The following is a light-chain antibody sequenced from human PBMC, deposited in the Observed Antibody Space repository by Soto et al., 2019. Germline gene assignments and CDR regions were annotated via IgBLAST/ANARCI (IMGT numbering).Light chain of an antibody. CDR1: SSDVGGYNY. J-gene: IGLJ2*01. CDR3: SSYAGSNNV. V-gene: IGLV2-8*01. CDR2: EVS. Sequence: QSALTQPPSASGSPGQSVTISCTGTSSDVGGYNYVSWYQQHPGKAPKLMIFEVSKRPSGVPGRFSGSKSGNTASLTVSGLQAEDEADYYCSSYAGSNNVFGGGTKVTVL.